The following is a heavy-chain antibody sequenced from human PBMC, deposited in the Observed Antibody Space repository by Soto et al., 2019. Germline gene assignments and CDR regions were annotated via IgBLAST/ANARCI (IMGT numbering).Heavy chain of an antibody. CDR2: ISGSGVST. J-gene: IGHJ5*02. V-gene: IGHV3-23*01. CDR3: AKDPHANSFPYSWFDP. D-gene: IGHD1-1*01. CDR1: GFTFTTYA. Sequence: GGSLRLSCAASGFTFTTYAMTWVRQAPGKGLEWVSAISGSGVSTYYADSVKGRFTISRDNSKNTLYLQMNSLRADDTAVYFCAKDPHANSFPYSWFDPWGQGTLVTVSS.